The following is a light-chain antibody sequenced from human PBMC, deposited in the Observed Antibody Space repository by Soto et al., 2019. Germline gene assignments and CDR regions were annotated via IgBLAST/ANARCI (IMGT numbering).Light chain of an antibody. CDR2: DVS. V-gene: IGLV2-14*01. J-gene: IGLJ1*01. CDR1: SSDVGGYNY. Sequence: QSALTQPASVSGSPGQSITISCTGTSSDVGGYNYVSWYQQHPGKALKLMIYDVSNQPSGVSNRFSGSKSGNTASLTISGLQAEDEADYYCSSYTSSSTLCVFGTGTKVTVL. CDR3: SSYTSSSTLCV.